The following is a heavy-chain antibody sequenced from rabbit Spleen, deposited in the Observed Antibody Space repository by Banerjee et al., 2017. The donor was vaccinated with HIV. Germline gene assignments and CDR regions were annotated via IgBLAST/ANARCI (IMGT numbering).Heavy chain of an antibody. V-gene: IGHV1S40*01. CDR2: IDTGSSGFT. CDR3: ARHATNDGAYFGL. Sequence: QSLEESGGGLVKPGASLTLTCTASGVSFTSNYYMCWVRQAPGKGLEWIACIDTGSSGFTYFASWAKGRFTISKTSSTTVTLQVTSLTAADTATYFCARHATNDGAYFGLWGPGPLVTVS. J-gene: IGHJ4*01. CDR1: GVSFTSNYY. D-gene: IGHD6-1*01.